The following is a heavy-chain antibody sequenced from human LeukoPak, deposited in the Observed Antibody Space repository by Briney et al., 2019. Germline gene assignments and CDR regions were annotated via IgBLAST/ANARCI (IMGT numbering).Heavy chain of an antibody. V-gene: IGHV3-48*04. D-gene: IGHD5-12*01. CDR1: GFTFSSYS. Sequence: QPGGSLRPSFAASGFTFSSYSMNRVRQAPGKGLEWVSYISSSSSTIYYADSVKGRFTISRDNAKNSLSLQMNSLRAEDTAVYYCAREWPPGSWGQGTLVTVSS. J-gene: IGHJ5*02. CDR2: ISSSSSTI. CDR3: AREWPPGS.